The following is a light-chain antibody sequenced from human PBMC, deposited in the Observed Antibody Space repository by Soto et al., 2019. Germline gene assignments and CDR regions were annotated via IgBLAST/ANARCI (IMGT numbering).Light chain of an antibody. CDR3: SSYTTSSAVV. CDR2: DVR. V-gene: IGLV2-14*03. Sequence: QSALTQPAPVSGSPGQSIKISCTGTSSDVGGFSYVSWYRQHPGSAPKVMIYDVRNRPSGVSNRFSGSKSGNTASLTISGLQAEDEAVYYCSSYTTSSAVVFGGGTKLTVL. CDR1: SSDVGGFSY. J-gene: IGLJ3*02.